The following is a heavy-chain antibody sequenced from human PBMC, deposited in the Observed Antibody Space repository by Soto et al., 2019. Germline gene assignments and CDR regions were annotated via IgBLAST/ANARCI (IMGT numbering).Heavy chain of an antibody. CDR2: ISAYNGNT. CDR1: GYSFTSYG. J-gene: IGHJ4*02. D-gene: IGHD2-15*01. CDR3: ARAYCSGGSCYYGNFDY. V-gene: IGHV1-18*01. Sequence: GASVKVSCKASGYSFTSYGISWVRQAPGQGLEWMGWISAYNGNTNYAQKLQGRVTMTTDTSTSTAYMELRSLRSDDTAVYYCARAYCSGGSCYYGNFDYWGQGTLVTAPQ.